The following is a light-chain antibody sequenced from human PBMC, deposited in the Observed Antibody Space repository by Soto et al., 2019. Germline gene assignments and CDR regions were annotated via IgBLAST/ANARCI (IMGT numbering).Light chain of an antibody. CDR3: QQYSTSPPT. V-gene: IGKV3-20*01. Sequence: EIVLTQSPGTLSLSPGEGATLSCRASQTVGGNYLAWYQQKPGQAPRLLIYGTSNRATGIPDRFSGSGSGTDFSLSISRLEPEDFAVFYCQQYSTSPPTFGGGIKVEIK. CDR2: GTS. J-gene: IGKJ4*01. CDR1: QTVGGNY.